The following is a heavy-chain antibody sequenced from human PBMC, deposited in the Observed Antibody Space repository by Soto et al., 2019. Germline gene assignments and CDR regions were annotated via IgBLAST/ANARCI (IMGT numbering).Heavy chain of an antibody. CDR2: ISSSSSTI. CDR1: GFTFSSYS. Sequence: EVQLVESGGGLVQPGGSLRLSCAASGFTFSSYSMNWVRQAPGKGLEWVSYISSSSSTIYYADSVKGRFTISRDNAKNSLYLQMNSLRAEDTAVYYCARDRGDPLSGMDVWGQGTTVTVSS. CDR3: ARDRGDPLSGMDV. D-gene: IGHD3-10*01. J-gene: IGHJ6*02. V-gene: IGHV3-48*01.